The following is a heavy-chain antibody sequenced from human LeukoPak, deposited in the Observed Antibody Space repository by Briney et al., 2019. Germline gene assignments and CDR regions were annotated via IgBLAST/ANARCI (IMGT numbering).Heavy chain of an antibody. CDR1: GYIFTSYW. V-gene: IGHV5-51*01. Sequence: GESLKISCEGSGYIFTSYWIGWVRQMPGKGLEWMGIIYPGDSDTRYSPSFQGQVTISADKSISTAYLQWSSLKASDTAMYYCARIRSGIRGFLYYFDYWGQGTLVTASS. CDR2: IYPGDSDT. D-gene: IGHD3-22*01. J-gene: IGHJ4*02. CDR3: ARIRSGIRGFLYYFDY.